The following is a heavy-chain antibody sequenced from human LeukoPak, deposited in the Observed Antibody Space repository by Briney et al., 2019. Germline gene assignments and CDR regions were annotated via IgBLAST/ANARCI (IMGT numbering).Heavy chain of an antibody. CDR1: GGSISSYY. CDR2: IYYSGST. D-gene: IGHD6-13*01. J-gene: IGHJ6*03. CDR3: ARGLRVKKNSSQHYYYYMDV. Sequence: SETLSLTCTVSGGSISSYYWSWIRQPPGKGLEWIGYIYYSGSTNYNPSLKSRVTISVDTSKNQFSLKLSSVTAADTAVYYCARGLRVKKNSSQHYYYYMDVWGKGTTVTVSS. V-gene: IGHV4-59*01.